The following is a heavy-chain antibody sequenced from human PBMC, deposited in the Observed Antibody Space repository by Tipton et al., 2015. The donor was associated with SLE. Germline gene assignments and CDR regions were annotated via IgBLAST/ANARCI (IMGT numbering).Heavy chain of an antibody. D-gene: IGHD1-26*01. CDR3: VKRGGATDYCDL. V-gene: IGHV3-64D*06. J-gene: IGHJ2*01. Sequence: SLRLSCSASGFTFSSYAMHWVRQAPGKGLEYVSAISSNGVNTYYADSVKGRFTISRDNSKNTLYLQMSSLRAEDTAVYYCVKRGGATDYCDLWGRGTLVTVSS. CDR2: ISSNGVNT. CDR1: GFTFSSYA.